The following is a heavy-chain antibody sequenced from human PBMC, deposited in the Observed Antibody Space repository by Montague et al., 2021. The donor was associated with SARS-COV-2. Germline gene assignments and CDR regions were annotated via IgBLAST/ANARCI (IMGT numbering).Heavy chain of an antibody. J-gene: IGHJ6*02. D-gene: IGHD2-15*01. V-gene: IGHV4-34*01. CDR1: GGSFSSYY. CDR2: INHGGST. Sequence: SETLSLTCAVYGGSFSSYYWSWIRQPAGKGLEWIGEINHGGSTNXNPSLKSRVTISVDTSKNQFSLKLSSVTAADTAVYYCARGPVDATCSGGSCYSRYYYGMDVWGQGTTVTVSS. CDR3: ARGPVDATCSGGSCYSRYYYGMDV.